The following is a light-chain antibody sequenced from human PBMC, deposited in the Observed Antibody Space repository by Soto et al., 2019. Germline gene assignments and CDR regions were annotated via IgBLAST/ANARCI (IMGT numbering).Light chain of an antibody. V-gene: IGLV1-51*01. J-gene: IGLJ1*01. CDR2: DDN. Sequence: QSVMTQPPSVSAAPGQKVTISCSGSSSNIGGNSVSWYQQLPGTAPKLLIYDDNKRPSVIPDRFSGSKSGTSATLGITGFQTGDEADYYCGSWDSSLSAYVFGNGTKLTVL. CDR1: SSNIGGNS. CDR3: GSWDSSLSAYV.